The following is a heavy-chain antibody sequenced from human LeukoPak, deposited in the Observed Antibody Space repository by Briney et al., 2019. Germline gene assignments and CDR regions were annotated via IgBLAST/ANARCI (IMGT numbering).Heavy chain of an antibody. CDR3: ARDLRLLWFGEPNYYYYGMDV. CDR2: INSDGSST. D-gene: IGHD3-10*01. V-gene: IGHV3-74*01. Sequence: PGGSLRLSCAASGFTFSSYWMHWVRQAPGKGLVWVSRINSDGSSTSYADSVKGRFTISRDNAKNTLYLQMNSLRAEDTAVYYCARDLRLLWFGEPNYYYYGMDVWGQGTTVTVSS. CDR1: GFTFSSYW. J-gene: IGHJ6*02.